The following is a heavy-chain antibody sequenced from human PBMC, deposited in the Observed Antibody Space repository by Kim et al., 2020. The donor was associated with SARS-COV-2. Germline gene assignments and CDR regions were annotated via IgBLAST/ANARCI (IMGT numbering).Heavy chain of an antibody. Sequence: GGSLRLSCAASGFTFSSYSMNWVRQAPGKGLDWVSYISSRSSTIYYADSVKGRFTISRDNAKNPLYLQMNSLRDEDTAVYYCASGGSAWPNYYYVMDVWGQGTTVTVSS. J-gene: IGHJ6*02. V-gene: IGHV3-48*02. CDR2: ISSRSSTI. D-gene: IGHD6-19*01. CDR1: GFTFSSYS. CDR3: ASGGSAWPNYYYVMDV.